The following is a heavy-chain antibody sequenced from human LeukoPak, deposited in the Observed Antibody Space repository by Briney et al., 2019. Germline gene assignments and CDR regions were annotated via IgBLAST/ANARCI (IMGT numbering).Heavy chain of an antibody. D-gene: IGHD3-22*01. CDR3: AKSYYDSSGYRPL. CDR1: GFTFSTYA. CDR2: ISGSGGST. Sequence: PGGSLRLSCAASGFTFSTYAVNWVRQAPGKGLEWVSAISGSGGSTYYADSVKGRFTISRDNSKNTLYLQMNSLRAEDTAVYYCAKSYYDSSGYRPLWGQGTLVTVSS. V-gene: IGHV3-23*01. J-gene: IGHJ4*02.